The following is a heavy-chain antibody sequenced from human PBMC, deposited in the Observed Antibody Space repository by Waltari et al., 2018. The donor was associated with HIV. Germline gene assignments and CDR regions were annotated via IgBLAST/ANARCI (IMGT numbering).Heavy chain of an antibody. V-gene: IGHV3-33*01. Sequence: QVQLVESGGGVVQPGRSLRLSCAASGFTFSSYGLPWVRQAPGQGLVWGAVIWYDGSNKYYADSVKGRFTISRDNSKNTLYLQMNSLRAEDTAVYYCARDMLAAGTNYYYYYGMDVWGQGTTVTVSS. J-gene: IGHJ6*02. CDR1: GFTFSSYG. D-gene: IGHD6-13*01. CDR2: IWYDGSNK. CDR3: ARDMLAAGTNYYYYYGMDV.